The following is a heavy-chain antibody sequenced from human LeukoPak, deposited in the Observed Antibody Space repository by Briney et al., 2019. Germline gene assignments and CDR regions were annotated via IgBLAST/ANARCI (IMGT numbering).Heavy chain of an antibody. CDR1: GQSFSSYS. Sequence: SETLSLTCDVFGQSFSSYSWAWTWIRQTPGAGLEWIGGIIESEARNASYNPSLESRVSIEMDTSKKQFSLTLTSMTAADTAIYYRARGPYPPRRFFDLWGRGTLVTVSS. J-gene: IGHJ2*01. CDR3: ARGPYPPRRFFDL. V-gene: IGHV4-34*01. CDR2: IIESEARNA.